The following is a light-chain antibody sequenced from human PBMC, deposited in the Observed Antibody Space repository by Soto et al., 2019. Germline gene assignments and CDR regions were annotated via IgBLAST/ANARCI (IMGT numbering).Light chain of an antibody. CDR2: DAS. CDR3: QQYNSYST. CDR1: QSISSW. J-gene: IGKJ1*01. Sequence: IQMTQSPSTLSASVGDRVTITCRVSQSISSWLAWYQQKPGKAPKLMIDDASSLESGVPSRFSGSGSGTEFTLTNSSLQPDDCATYFCQQYNSYSTFGQGTKVESK. V-gene: IGKV1-5*01.